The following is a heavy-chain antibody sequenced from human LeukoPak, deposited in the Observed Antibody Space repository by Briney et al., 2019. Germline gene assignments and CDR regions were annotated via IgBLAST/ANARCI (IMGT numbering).Heavy chain of an antibody. D-gene: IGHD3-22*01. CDR3: ATGGGSSGYPEY. Sequence: ASVKVSCKASGDTFAGYYLHWVRQAPGQGLEWMGWINANSGVTDYAQRFQGRATMTTDMSITTAYMELNRVRSDDAAVYYCATGGGSSGYPEYWGQGTLVTVSS. J-gene: IGHJ4*02. CDR1: GDTFAGYY. V-gene: IGHV1-2*02. CDR2: INANSGVT.